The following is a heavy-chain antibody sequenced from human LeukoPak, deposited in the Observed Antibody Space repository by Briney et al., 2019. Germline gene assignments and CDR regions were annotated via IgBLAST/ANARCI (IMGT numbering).Heavy chain of an antibody. V-gene: IGHV4-59*01. Sequence: SETLSLTCTVSGGSIINYYWSWIRQPPGKGLEWIGYIYYSGSTNYNPSLKSRATISIDTSKNQFSLKLSSVTAADTAVYYCARSWSGYYTETFDPWGQGTLVTVSS. CDR3: ARSWSGYYTETFDP. D-gene: IGHD3-3*01. CDR1: GGSIINYY. J-gene: IGHJ5*02. CDR2: IYYSGST.